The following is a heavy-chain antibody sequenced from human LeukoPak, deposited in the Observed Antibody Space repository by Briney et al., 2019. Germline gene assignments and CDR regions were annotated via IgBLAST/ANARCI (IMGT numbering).Heavy chain of an antibody. Sequence: GGSLRLSCAVSGFTFSSYTMNWVRQAPGKGLEWVSTISTSSSYKYYADSVKGRFTISRDNAKNSLYLQMNSLRAEDTAVYYCARDFTFGGVIVQYYFDYWGQGTLVTVSS. D-gene: IGHD3-16*02. CDR3: ARDFTFGGVIVQYYFDY. V-gene: IGHV3-21*01. CDR1: GFTFSSYT. CDR2: ISTSSSYK. J-gene: IGHJ4*02.